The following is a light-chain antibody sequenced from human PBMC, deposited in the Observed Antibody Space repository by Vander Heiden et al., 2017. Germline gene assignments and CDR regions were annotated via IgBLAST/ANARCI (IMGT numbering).Light chain of an antibody. Sequence: EIVMTQSPATLSVSPGERATLPCRASQSVSSNLAWYQQKPGQAPRLLIYGASTRETGIPARFSGSGSGTEFTLTISSLQSEDFAVYYCQQYNTWPQTFGQGTKVEIK. CDR1: QSVSSN. CDR3: QQYNTWPQT. J-gene: IGKJ1*01. V-gene: IGKV3D-15*01. CDR2: GAS.